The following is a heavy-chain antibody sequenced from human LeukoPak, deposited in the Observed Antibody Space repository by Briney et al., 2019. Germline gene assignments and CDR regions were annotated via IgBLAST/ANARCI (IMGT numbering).Heavy chain of an antibody. J-gene: IGHJ3*02. CDR3: ARYYSYGWGAFDI. CDR1: GGSISRSSYY. CDR2: IYYSGST. Sequence: SETLSLTCTVSGGSISRSSYYWGWIRQPPGKGLEWIGSIYYSGSTYYDPSLKSRVTISVDTSKNQFSLKLSSVTAADTAVYYCARYYSYGWGAFDIWGQGTMVTVSS. D-gene: IGHD5-18*01. V-gene: IGHV4-39*07.